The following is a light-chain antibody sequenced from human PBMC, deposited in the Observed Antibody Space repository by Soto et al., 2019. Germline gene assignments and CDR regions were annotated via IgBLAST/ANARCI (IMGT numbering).Light chain of an antibody. Sequence: DIQMTQSPSTLSASVGDRVTITCRASQSIGSRLAWYQQKPGKAPKLLIYKMSTLESGVPLRFSGSGSGTEFTLTISSLQPDDFATYYCQQYINYWTFGQGTKVEIK. V-gene: IGKV1-5*03. CDR1: QSIGSR. CDR3: QQYINYWT. CDR2: KMS. J-gene: IGKJ1*01.